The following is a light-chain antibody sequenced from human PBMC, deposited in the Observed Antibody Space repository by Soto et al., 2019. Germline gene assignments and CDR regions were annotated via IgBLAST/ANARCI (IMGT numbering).Light chain of an antibody. CDR1: QSVGTY. Sequence: ELVLTQSPATPSLSPGEGASLSCWASQSVGTYMAWYQHKPGQPPRLLIYDASKRATGVPARFSGSGSETNFTFTISSLEPADFALYFCQLRSSWPPYTFAQATKVDIK. CDR3: QLRSSWPPYT. V-gene: IGKV3-11*01. CDR2: DAS. J-gene: IGKJ2*01.